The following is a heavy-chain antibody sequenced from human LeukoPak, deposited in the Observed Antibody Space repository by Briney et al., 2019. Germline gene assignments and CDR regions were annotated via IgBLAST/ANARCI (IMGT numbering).Heavy chain of an antibody. CDR3: ARGGSSWYGYYYMDV. D-gene: IGHD6-13*01. V-gene: IGHV4-39*07. J-gene: IGHJ6*03. Sequence: PSETLSLTCTVSGGSISGSSYYWGWIRQPPGKGLEWIGSIYYSGSTNYNPSLKSRVTISVDTSKNQFSLKPSSVTAADTAVYYCARGGSSWYGYYYMDVWGKGTTVTVSS. CDR2: IYYSGST. CDR1: GGSISGSSYY.